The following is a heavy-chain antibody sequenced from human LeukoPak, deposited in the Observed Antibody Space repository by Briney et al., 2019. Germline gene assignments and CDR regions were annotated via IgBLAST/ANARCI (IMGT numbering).Heavy chain of an antibody. Sequence: RGESLKISCKGSGYSFTNYWIAWVRQMPGKGLEWMGIIYPDDSDTRYSPSFQGQVTISADKSISTAYLQWSSLKASDTAMYYCARHPIVGATSPIHFDYWGQGTLVTVSS. CDR2: IYPDDSDT. CDR1: GYSFTNYW. J-gene: IGHJ4*02. V-gene: IGHV5-51*01. CDR3: ARHPIVGATSPIHFDY. D-gene: IGHD1-26*01.